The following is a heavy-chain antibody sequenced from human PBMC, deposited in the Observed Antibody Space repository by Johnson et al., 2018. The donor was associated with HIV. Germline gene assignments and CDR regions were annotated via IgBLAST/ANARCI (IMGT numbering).Heavy chain of an antibody. CDR1: GFTVSSNY. Sequence: VQLVESGGGLIQPGGSLRLSCAASGFTVSSNYMSWVRQAPGKGLERVSVIYSGGSPSYADSVQGRFTISRDNSKNTLHLQMNSRRAEDTAVYYCARVGGLYCSSTSGYKGDAFDIWGQGTMVTVSS. D-gene: IGHD2-2*02. CDR3: ARVGGLYCSSTSGYKGDAFDI. V-gene: IGHV3-53*01. CDR2: IYSGGSP. J-gene: IGHJ3*02.